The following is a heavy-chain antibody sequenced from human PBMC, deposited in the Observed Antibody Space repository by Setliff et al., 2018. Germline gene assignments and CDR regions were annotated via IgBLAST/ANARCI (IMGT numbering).Heavy chain of an antibody. D-gene: IGHD2-21*01. V-gene: IGHV4-4*07. J-gene: IGHJ4*02. CDR1: GGSISYNY. CDR3: VRSAVYCASDCYPRYFDS. CDR2: INTSGST. Sequence: SETLSLTCTVSGGSISYNYWSWIRQPAGKGLQWIGRINTSGSTKYNPALKSRVTMSVDTSKNQFSLKLSAVTATDTAVYYCVRSAVYCASDCYPRYFDSWGQGTLVTVSS.